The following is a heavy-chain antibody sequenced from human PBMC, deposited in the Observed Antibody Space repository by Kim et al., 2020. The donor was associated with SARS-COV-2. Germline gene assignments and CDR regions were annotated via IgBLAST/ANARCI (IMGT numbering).Heavy chain of an antibody. V-gene: IGHV4-34*01. Sequence: SETLSLTCAVYGGSFSGYYWSWIRQPPGKGLEWIGEINHSGSTNYNPSLKSRVTISVDTSKNQFSLKLSSVTAADTAVYYCARLTYGTLGWFDPWGQGTLVTVSS. CDR2: INHSGST. D-gene: IGHD4-17*01. CDR1: GGSFSGYY. CDR3: ARLTYGTLGWFDP. J-gene: IGHJ5*02.